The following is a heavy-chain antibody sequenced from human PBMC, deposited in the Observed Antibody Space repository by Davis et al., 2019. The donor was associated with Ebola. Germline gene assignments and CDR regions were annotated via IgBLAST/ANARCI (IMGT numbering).Heavy chain of an antibody. D-gene: IGHD1-1*01. CDR2: ISNDGSAK. CDR3: ARDFDKVRT. CDR1: GFTFSLFG. Sequence: GESLKISCEVSGFTFSLFGMHWVRQAPGKGLGWVAFISNDGSAKDCADSVKGRFTISRDNAKNTLYLQMNSLRAEDTAVYYCARDFDKVRTWGQGTLVTVSS. J-gene: IGHJ4*02. V-gene: IGHV3-30*03.